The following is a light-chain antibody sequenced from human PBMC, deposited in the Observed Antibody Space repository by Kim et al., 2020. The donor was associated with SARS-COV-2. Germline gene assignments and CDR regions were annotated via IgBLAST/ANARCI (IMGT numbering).Light chain of an antibody. CDR3: CSYAGSSIVV. J-gene: IGLJ2*01. V-gene: IGLV2-23*02. Sequence: GQSITISCTGSSSDVGSYNLVSGDQQHPGKAPKLMIYEVSKRPSGVSNRFSGSKSGNTASLTISGLQAEDEADYYCCSYAGSSIVVFGGGTKLTVL. CDR1: SSDVGSYNL. CDR2: EVS.